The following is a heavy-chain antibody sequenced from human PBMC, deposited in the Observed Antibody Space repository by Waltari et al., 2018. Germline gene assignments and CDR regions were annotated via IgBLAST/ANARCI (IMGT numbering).Heavy chain of an antibody. Sequence: QVQLVQSGAAVKKPGASVKVSCKASGYTCTGYYMPWVRPSPGQGLEWMGWINPNSGGTNYAQKFQGRVTMTRDTSISTAYMELSRLRSDDTAVYYCARVGDRSPNYPLDYWGQGTLVTVSS. D-gene: IGHD2-8*01. CDR1: GYTCTGYY. CDR2: INPNSGGT. J-gene: IGHJ4*02. CDR3: ARVGDRSPNYPLDY. V-gene: IGHV1-2*02.